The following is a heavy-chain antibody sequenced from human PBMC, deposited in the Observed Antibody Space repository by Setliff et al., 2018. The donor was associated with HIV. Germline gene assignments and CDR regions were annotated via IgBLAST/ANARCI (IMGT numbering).Heavy chain of an antibody. J-gene: IGHJ6*03. Sequence: PSETLSLTCSVSGASITSHNWSWIRQAAGKGLEWIGRIYTRGNTNYNPSLRSRVTMSVDTSKNQFSLKVTSVTAADMAVYYCTRDLWGDDYYYNNMDVWGKGTTVTVSS. CDR1: GASITSHN. D-gene: IGHD2-21*02. V-gene: IGHV4-4*07. CDR3: TRDLWGDDYYYNNMDV. CDR2: IYTRGNT.